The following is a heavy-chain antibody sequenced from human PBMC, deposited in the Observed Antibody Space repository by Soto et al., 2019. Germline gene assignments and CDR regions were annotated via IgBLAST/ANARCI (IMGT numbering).Heavy chain of an antibody. J-gene: IGHJ5*02. D-gene: IGHD3-10*01. CDR2: IYFIGTA. CDR3: VRDSEPRYFNNWFDP. Sequence: TSETLSLTCTVSGGSISNYYWSWIRQSAGKGLEWIGRIYFIGTANYNPSLKGRVTMSVDTSKNEISLNLNSVTAADTAIYYCVRDSEPRYFNNWFDPWGQGTQVTVS. CDR1: GGSISNYY. V-gene: IGHV4-4*07.